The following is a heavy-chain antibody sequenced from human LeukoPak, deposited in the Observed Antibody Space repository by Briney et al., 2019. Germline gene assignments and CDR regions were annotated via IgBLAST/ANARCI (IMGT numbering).Heavy chain of an antibody. CDR1: GDSISSGRNY. CDR2: IYSSGDT. CDR3: ARHLSGTTMSHYFDF. D-gene: IGHD1-1*01. Sequence: SETLSLTCSVSGDSISSGRNYWGWIRQSPGKGLEWIASIYSSGDTHSNPSLKSRVSISVDTSKNQVSLKLYSVTASDAAIYYCARHLSGTTMSHYFDFWGQGTLVTVSS. V-gene: IGHV4-39*01. J-gene: IGHJ4*02.